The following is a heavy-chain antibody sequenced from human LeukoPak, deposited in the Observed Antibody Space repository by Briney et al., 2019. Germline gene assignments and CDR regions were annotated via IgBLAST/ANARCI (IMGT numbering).Heavy chain of an antibody. D-gene: IGHD6-19*01. V-gene: IGHV6-1*01. CDR1: GDSISSNTAS. CDR3: ARTSGYSSLAF. CDR2: TYYMSRWYD. Sequence: SQTLSLTCVISGDSISSNTASWNWIRQSPSRGLEWLGRTYYMSRWYDDYADSVRSRITIDPDTSKNEFSLHLTSVTPDDTAMYYCARTSGYSSLAFWGQGTPVTVSS. J-gene: IGHJ4*02.